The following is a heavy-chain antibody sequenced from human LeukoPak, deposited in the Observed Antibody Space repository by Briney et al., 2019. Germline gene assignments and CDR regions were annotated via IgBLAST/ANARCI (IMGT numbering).Heavy chain of an antibody. CDR1: GFTFRTFW. CDR2: INSDGSFT. D-gene: IGHD3-10*01. J-gene: IGHJ4*02. V-gene: IGHV3-74*01. Sequence: PGGSLRLSCAASGFTFRTFWMHWVRQAPGKGLVWVSRINSDGSFTNYADSVKGRFTISRDNAKNTLYLRMNSLRDEDTAVYYCTRDDYGSGDWGPDYWGQGTLVTVSS. CDR3: TRDDYGSGDWGPDY.